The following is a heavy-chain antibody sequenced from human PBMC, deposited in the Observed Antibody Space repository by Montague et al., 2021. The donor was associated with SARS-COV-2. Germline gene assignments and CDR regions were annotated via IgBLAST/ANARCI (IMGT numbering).Heavy chain of an antibody. Sequence: CAISGDSVSINSATRNWIRQSPSRGLEWLGRTYYRSMWKSDYARXLKSRIAVNPDTSKNQFSLQLSSVTPEDTALYYCVRGIEAAGSYDYWGQGTLVTVSS. V-gene: IGHV6-1*01. CDR1: GDSVSINSAT. J-gene: IGHJ4*02. CDR2: TYYRSMWKS. CDR3: VRGIEAAGSYDY. D-gene: IGHD6-13*01.